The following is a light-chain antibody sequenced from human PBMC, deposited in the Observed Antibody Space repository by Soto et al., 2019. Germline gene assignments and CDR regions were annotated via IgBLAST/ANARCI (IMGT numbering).Light chain of an antibody. V-gene: IGLV1-40*01. CDR3: QSYDSTLSGVI. Sequence: QSVLTQPPSVSGASGQRVTISCTGSRSNIGAGYDVHWYQHLPGRAPKLLVSGNGDRPSGVPDRFSVSKSGPSASLAITGLQADDEAEYYCQSYDSTLSGVIFGGGTKLTVL. J-gene: IGLJ2*01. CDR2: GNG. CDR1: RSNIGAGYD.